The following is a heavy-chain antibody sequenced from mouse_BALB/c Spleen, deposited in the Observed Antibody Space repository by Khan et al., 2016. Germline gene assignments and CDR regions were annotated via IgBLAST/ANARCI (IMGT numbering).Heavy chain of an antibody. Sequence: QVQLKESGAELMKPGASVKISCKATGYTFSSFWIEWVKQRPGHGLEWIGEILPGSGSTNYNEKFKGKATFTADTSSNTAYMQLSSLTSEDSAVXSCSSRVRQGPWFAYWGQGTLVTVSA. CDR1: GYTFSSFW. V-gene: IGHV1-9*01. CDR3: SSRVRQGPWFAY. J-gene: IGHJ3*01. D-gene: IGHD2-14*01. CDR2: ILPGSGST.